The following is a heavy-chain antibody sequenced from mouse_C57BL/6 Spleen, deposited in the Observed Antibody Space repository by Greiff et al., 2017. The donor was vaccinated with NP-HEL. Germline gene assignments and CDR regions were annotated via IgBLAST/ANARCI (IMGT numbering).Heavy chain of an antibody. V-gene: IGHV1-50*01. Sequence: QVQLQQPGAELVKPGASVKLSCKASGYTFTSYWMQWVKQRPGQGLEWIGEIDPSDSYTNYNQKFKGKATLTVDTSSSTAYMQLSSLTSEDSAVYYCARNGGYDGVLAMDYWGQGTSVTVAS. CDR1: GYTFTSYW. J-gene: IGHJ4*01. CDR3: ARNGGYDGVLAMDY. D-gene: IGHD2-2*01. CDR2: IDPSDSYT.